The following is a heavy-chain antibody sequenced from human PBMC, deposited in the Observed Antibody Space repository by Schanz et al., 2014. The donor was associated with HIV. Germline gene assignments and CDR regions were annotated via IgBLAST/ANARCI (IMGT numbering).Heavy chain of an antibody. CDR2: IRHDGSNK. J-gene: IGHJ4*02. CDR3: ARGGIWEWDQPDFDY. CDR1: GFIFSRHG. Sequence: QVQLVETGGGVVQPGRSLRLSCAASGFIFSRHGMHWVRQAPGKGLEWVALIRHDGSNKEYADSVKGRFTISRDNSKNTLYLQMNSLRAEDTAVYYCARGGIWEWDQPDFDYWGQGTLVTVSS. D-gene: IGHD2-15*01. V-gene: IGHV3-30*02.